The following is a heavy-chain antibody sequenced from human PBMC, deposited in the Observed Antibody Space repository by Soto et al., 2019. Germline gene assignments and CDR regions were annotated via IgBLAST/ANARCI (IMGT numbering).Heavy chain of an antibody. D-gene: IGHD1-26*01. J-gene: IGHJ6*03. Sequence: SVKVSCKASGGTFSSYTISWVRQAPGQGLEWMGRIIPILGIANYAQKFQGRVTITADKSTSTAYMELSSLRSEDTAVYYCALLTRATRLTDYYYYMDVWGKGTTVTVSS. CDR3: ALLTRATRLTDYYYYMDV. V-gene: IGHV1-69*02. CDR1: GGTFSSYT. CDR2: IIPILGIA.